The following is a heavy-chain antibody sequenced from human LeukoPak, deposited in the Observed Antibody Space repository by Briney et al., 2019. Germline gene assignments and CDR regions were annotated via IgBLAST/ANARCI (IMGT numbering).Heavy chain of an antibody. J-gene: IGHJ4*02. CDR2: IYSDGRT. D-gene: IGHD1-26*01. CDR1: GVTASDNY. V-gene: IGHV3-66*01. Sequence: GGSLRLSCAASGVTASDNYMSWVRQAPGKALEWVSVIYSDGRTFYADSVKDRFTISRDNSKDTVYVQMNSLRAEDTAVYYCARGRDDSGSYYFDYWGQGTLVTVSS. CDR3: ARGRDDSGSYYFDY.